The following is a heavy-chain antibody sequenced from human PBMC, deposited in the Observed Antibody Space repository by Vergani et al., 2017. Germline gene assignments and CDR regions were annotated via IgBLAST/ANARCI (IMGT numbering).Heavy chain of an antibody. Sequence: QVQLQESGPGLVKPSETLSLTCAVSGYSISSGYYWGWIRQPPGKGLEWIGSIYHSGSTYYNPALKSRVTISVDTSKNQFSLKLSSVTAADRAVYYCARDTAMVKGLDYWGQGTLVTVSS. CDR1: GYSISSGYY. V-gene: IGHV4-38-2*01. J-gene: IGHJ4*02. D-gene: IGHD5-18*01. CDR3: ARDTAMVKGLDY. CDR2: IYHSGST.